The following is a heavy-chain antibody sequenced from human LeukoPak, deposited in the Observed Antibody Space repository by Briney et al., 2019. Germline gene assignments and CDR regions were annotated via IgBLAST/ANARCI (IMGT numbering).Heavy chain of an antibody. D-gene: IGHD1-26*01. J-gene: IGHJ4*02. V-gene: IGHV3-9*01. CDR1: GFTFDDYA. CDR2: ISWNSGSI. Sequence: GGSLRLSCAASGFTFDDYAMHWVRQAPGKGLEWVSGISWNSGSIGYADSVKGRFTISRDNAKNSLYLQMNSLRAEDTALYYCAKAELLDYFVYWGQGTLVTVSS. CDR3: AKAELLDYFVY.